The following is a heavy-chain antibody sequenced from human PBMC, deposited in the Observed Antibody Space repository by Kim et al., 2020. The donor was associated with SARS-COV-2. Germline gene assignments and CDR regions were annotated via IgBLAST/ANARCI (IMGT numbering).Heavy chain of an antibody. D-gene: IGHD4-17*01. Sequence: SETLSLTCTVSGGSISSYYWSWIRQPPGKGLEWIGYIYYSGSTNYNPSLKSRVTISVDTSKNQFSLKLSSVTAADTAVYYCARAAVTTENAFDIWGQGT. CDR2: IYYSGST. J-gene: IGHJ3*02. CDR3: ARAAVTTENAFDI. V-gene: IGHV4-59*01. CDR1: GGSISSYY.